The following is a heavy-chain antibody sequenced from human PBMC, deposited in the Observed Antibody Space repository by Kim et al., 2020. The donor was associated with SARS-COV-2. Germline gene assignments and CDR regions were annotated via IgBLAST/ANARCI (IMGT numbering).Heavy chain of an antibody. Sequence: SETLSLTCTVSGGSISSGGYYWSWIRQHPGKGLEWIGYIYYSGSTYYNPSLKSRVTISVDTSKNQFSLKLSSVTAADTAVYYCARARITMIVVEAFDIWGQGTMVTVSS. V-gene: IGHV4-31*03. CDR3: ARARITMIVVEAFDI. D-gene: IGHD3-22*01. CDR2: IYYSGST. CDR1: GGSISSGGYY. J-gene: IGHJ3*02.